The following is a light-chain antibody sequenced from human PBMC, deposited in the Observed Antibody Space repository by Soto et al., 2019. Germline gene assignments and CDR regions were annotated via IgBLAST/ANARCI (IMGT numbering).Light chain of an antibody. CDR3: QQRNMWPIT. CDR1: QSFRGL. CDR2: DAY. V-gene: IGKV3-11*01. Sequence: VFTHSPATLSFSPVKRATLSCRASQSFRGLLAWYQQKPGQAPRLLIYDAYNRATGIPPRFSGSGSGTDFTLTISSLEPEDSAVYYCQQRNMWPITFGQGTRLEIK. J-gene: IGKJ5*01.